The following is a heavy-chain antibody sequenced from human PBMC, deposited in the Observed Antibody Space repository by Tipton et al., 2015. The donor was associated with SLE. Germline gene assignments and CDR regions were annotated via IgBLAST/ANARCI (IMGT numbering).Heavy chain of an antibody. D-gene: IGHD1-14*01. CDR1: GGSFSGYY. CDR2: INHSGST. CDR3: ARARRKAFDI. Sequence: TLSLTCAVYGGSFSGYYWSWIRQPPGKGLEWIGEINHSGSTNYNPSLKSRVTISVDTSKNQFSLKLSSVTAADTAVYYCARARRKAFDIWGQGTMVTVSS. J-gene: IGHJ3*02. V-gene: IGHV4-34*01.